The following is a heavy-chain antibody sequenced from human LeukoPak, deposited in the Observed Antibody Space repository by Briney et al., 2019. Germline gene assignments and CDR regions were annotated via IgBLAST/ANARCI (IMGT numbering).Heavy chain of an antibody. CDR2: IIPILGIA. Sequence: AASVKVSCKASGGTFSSYTISWERQAPGQGLEWMGRIIPILGIANYAQKFQGRVTITADKSTSTAYMELSSLRSEDTAVYYCARELERLGWFDPWGQGTLVTVSS. CDR1: GGTFSSYT. V-gene: IGHV1-69*04. CDR3: ARELERLGWFDP. J-gene: IGHJ5*02. D-gene: IGHD1-1*01.